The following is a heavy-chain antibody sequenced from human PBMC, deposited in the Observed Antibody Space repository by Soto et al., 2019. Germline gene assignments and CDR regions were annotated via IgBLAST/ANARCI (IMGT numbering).Heavy chain of an antibody. V-gene: IGHV4-34*01. J-gene: IGHJ4*02. D-gene: IGHD3-9*01. CDR1: GGSFSGYY. CDR3: AAQGDILTGYYIFDY. Sequence: SETLSLTCAVYGGSFSGYYWSWIRQPPGKGLEWIGEINHSGSTNYNPSLKSRVTISVDTSKNQFSLKLSSVTAADTAVYYCAAQGDILTGYYIFDYWGQGTLVTVSS. CDR2: INHSGST.